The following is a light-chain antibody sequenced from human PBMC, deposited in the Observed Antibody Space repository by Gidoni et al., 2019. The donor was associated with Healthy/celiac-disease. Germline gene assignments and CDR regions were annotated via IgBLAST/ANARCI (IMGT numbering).Light chain of an antibody. CDR1: QGISSY. J-gene: IGKJ4*01. V-gene: IGKV1-9*01. CDR2: AAS. Sequence: DIQLPQSPSFLSASVGDRVTITCRASQGISSYLAWYQQKPGKAPKLLIYAASTLQSGVPSRFSGSGSGTEFTLTISSLKPEDFATYYCQQLNSYPLTFGGXTKVEIK. CDR3: QQLNSYPLT.